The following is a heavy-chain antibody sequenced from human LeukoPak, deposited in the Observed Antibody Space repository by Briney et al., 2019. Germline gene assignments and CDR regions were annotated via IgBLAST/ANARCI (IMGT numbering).Heavy chain of an antibody. D-gene: IGHD3-10*01. J-gene: IGHJ5*02. CDR3: AKSLYGSGSYYNWFDP. Sequence: PSETLSLTCAVYGGSFSGYYWSWIRQSPGKGPEWIGEINHRGSTNYNPSLKRRVTISVDTSKNQFSLKLSSVTAADTAVYYCAKSLYGSGSYYNWFDPWGQGTLVTVSS. V-gene: IGHV4-34*01. CDR1: GGSFSGYY. CDR2: INHRGST.